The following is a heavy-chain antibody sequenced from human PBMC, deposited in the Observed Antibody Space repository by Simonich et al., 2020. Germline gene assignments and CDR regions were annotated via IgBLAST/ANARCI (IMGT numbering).Heavy chain of an antibody. D-gene: IGHD6-6*01. CDR3: ARDFRLQLVEIGTYYYYGMDV. CDR1: GFTFSSYE. CDR2: ISSSGSTI. Sequence: EVQLVESGGGLVQPGGSLRLSCAASGFTFSSYEMNWVRQAPGKGLELVSYISSSGSTIYYADSVKCRFTISRDNAKNSLYLQMNSLRAEDTAVYYCARDFRLQLVEIGTYYYYGMDVWGQGTTVTVSS. V-gene: IGHV3-48*03. J-gene: IGHJ6*02.